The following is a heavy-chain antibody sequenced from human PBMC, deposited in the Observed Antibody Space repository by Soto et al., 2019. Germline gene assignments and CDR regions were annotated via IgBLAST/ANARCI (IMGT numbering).Heavy chain of an antibody. D-gene: IGHD2-21*01. V-gene: IGHV2-5*02. J-gene: IGHJ4*02. CDR1: GFSLSTSGVG. CDR2: IYWDDDK. Sequence: QITLKESGPTLVKPTQTLTLTCTFSGFSLSTSGVGVGWIRQPPGKALEWLAHIYWDDDKRYSPSLRSRLTIAKATSINPVALTMTNMDPVDTVTHYCTFSRGGDNAAVNVYWGQGTLVTVST. CDR3: TFSRGGDNAAVNVY.